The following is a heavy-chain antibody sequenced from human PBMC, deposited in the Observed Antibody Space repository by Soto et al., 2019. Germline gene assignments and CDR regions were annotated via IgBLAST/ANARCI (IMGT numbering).Heavy chain of an antibody. CDR1: GDSLTSYY. D-gene: IGHD3-9*01. CDR2: IYYTGKT. Sequence: QVQLQESGPGLVKPWETLSLTCSVSGDSLTSYYWTWVRQPPGKGLEWIGYIYYTGKTNYNPSLKSRVTISMDLSKNQFSLELRSLTAADTAVYYCARIILTGYYGLEPWGQGTLVIVSA. V-gene: IGHV4-59*01. J-gene: IGHJ5*02. CDR3: ARIILTGYYGLEP.